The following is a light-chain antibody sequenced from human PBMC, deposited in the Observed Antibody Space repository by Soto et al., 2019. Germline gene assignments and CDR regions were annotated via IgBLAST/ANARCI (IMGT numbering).Light chain of an antibody. Sequence: QSALTQPRSVSGSPGQSFTISCTVTSIDIGNYNYVAWYQQYPGKAPKLIIYDVNKRPSGVPDRFSGSKSGNTASLTVSGLQAEDEADYYCSSYAGSSNVFGTGTKVTVL. CDR1: SIDIGNYNY. CDR2: DVN. V-gene: IGLV2-11*01. J-gene: IGLJ1*01. CDR3: SSYAGSSNV.